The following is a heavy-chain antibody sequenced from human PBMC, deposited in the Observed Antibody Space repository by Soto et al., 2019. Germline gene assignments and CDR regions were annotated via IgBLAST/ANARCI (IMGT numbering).Heavy chain of an antibody. CDR2: INAGNGNT. Sequence: ASVKVSCKASGYTFTSYAMHWLRQAPGQRLEWMGWINAGNGNTKYSQKFQGRVTITRDTSASTAYMELSSLRSEDTAVYYCARAPPVGYSNSFDYWGQGTLVTVSS. CDR1: GYTFTSYA. CDR3: ARAPPVGYSNSFDY. V-gene: IGHV1-3*01. D-gene: IGHD4-4*01. J-gene: IGHJ4*02.